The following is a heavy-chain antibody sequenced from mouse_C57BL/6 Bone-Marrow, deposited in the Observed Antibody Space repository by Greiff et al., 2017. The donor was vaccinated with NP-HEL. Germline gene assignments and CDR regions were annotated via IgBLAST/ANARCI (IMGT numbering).Heavy chain of an antibody. Sequence: VKVVESGPGLVQPSQSLSITCTVSGFSLTSYGVHWVRQSPGKGLEWLGVIWRGGSTDYNAAFMSRLSITKDNSKSQVFFKMNSLQADDTAIYYCAKSTYYYGSSPDYWGQGTTLTVSS. J-gene: IGHJ2*01. CDR2: IWRGGST. D-gene: IGHD1-1*01. CDR1: GFSLTSYG. CDR3: AKSTYYYGSSPDY. V-gene: IGHV2-5*01.